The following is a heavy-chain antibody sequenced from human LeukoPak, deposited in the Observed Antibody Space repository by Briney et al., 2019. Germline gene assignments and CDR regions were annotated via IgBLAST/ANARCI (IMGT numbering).Heavy chain of an antibody. V-gene: IGHV3-11*04. D-gene: IGHD3-22*01. CDR1: GSTFSDYY. Sequence: AGSLRLSCAASGSTFSDYYMSWIRQAPGKGLEWVSYISSSGSTIYYADSVKGRFTISTDNAKNSLYLQMNSLRAEDTAVYYCARANGDYYDSSGYPTYYWGQGPLVTVS. CDR2: ISSSGSTI. J-gene: IGHJ4*02. CDR3: ARANGDYYDSSGYPTYY.